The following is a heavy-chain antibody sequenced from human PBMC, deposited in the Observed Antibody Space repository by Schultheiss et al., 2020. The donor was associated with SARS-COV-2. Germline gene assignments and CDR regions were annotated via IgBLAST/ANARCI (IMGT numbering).Heavy chain of an antibody. J-gene: IGHJ4*02. CDR3: ARDQQLRY. CDR2: ISGSGGST. CDR1: GFTFSSYS. V-gene: IGHV3-23*01. Sequence: GGSLRLSCAASGFTFSSYSMNWVRQAPGKGLEWVSAISGSGGSTYYADSVKGRFTISRDNAKNTLYLQMNSLRAEDTAVYYCARDQQLRYWGQGTLVTVSS. D-gene: IGHD4-17*01.